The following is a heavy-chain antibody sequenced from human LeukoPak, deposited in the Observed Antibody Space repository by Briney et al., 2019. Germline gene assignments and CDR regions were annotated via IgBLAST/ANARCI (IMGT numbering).Heavy chain of an antibody. D-gene: IGHD2-15*01. CDR3: AKDRGGGNLDFDY. Sequence: GGSLRLSCAASGFTFSSYAMTWVRQAPGKGLEWVSDISGSGGRTYYADSVKGRFTISRDNSKNTLYLQMSSLRAEDTAVYYCAKDRGGGNLDFDYWGQGTLVTVSS. V-gene: IGHV3-23*01. CDR2: ISGSGGRT. J-gene: IGHJ4*02. CDR1: GFTFSSYA.